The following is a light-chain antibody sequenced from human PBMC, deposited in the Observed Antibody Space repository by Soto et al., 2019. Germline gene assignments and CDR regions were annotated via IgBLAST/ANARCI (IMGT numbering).Light chain of an antibody. CDR2: EVS. J-gene: IGLJ3*02. CDR3: SSYTRSSTLRGV. CDR1: SSDVGGCNY. V-gene: IGLV2-14*01. Sequence: QSALTQPASVSGSPGQSITISCTGTSSDVGGCNYVSWYQQHPGKAPKLMIYEVSNRPSGVSNRFSGSKSGNTAPLTISGLQAEDEADYYCSSYTRSSTLRGVFGGGTKLTVL.